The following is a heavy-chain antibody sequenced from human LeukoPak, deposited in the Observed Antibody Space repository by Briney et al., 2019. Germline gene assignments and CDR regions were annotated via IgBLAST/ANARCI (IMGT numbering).Heavy chain of an antibody. D-gene: IGHD3-16*02. V-gene: IGHV4-39*01. J-gene: IGHJ4*02. CDR3: ARQDYDYVWGSYRLYYFDY. CDR2: IYYSGST. Sequence: PSETLSLTCTVSGGSISSSSYYWGWIRQPPGKGLEWIVSIYYSGSTYYNPSLKSRVTLSVDTSKNQFSLKLSSVTAADTAVYYCARQDYDYVWGSYRLYYFDYWGQGTLVTVSS. CDR1: GGSISSSSYY.